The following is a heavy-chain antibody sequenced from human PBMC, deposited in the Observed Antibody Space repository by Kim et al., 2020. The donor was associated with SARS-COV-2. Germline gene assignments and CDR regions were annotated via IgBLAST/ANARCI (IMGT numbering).Heavy chain of an antibody. D-gene: IGHD3-3*01. Sequence: SETLSLTCTVSGGSISSSSYYWGWIRQPPGKGLEWIASIYYSGSTYYNPSLKSRVTISVDTSKNQFSLKLSSVTAADTAVYYCARSLGAGPSTIFGVVIIPDAFDIWGQGTMVTVSS. J-gene: IGHJ3*02. V-gene: IGHV4-39*01. CDR1: GGSISSSSYY. CDR2: IYYSGST. CDR3: ARSLGAGPSTIFGVVIIPDAFDI.